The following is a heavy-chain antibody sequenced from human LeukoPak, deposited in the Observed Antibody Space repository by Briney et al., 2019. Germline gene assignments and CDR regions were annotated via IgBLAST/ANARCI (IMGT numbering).Heavy chain of an antibody. V-gene: IGHV4-39*07. CDR2: IYYSGST. CDR3: ARDVVGRDGYNYLVGALDY. CDR1: GGSISSSSYY. D-gene: IGHD5-24*01. Sequence: SETLSLTCTVSGGSISSSSYYWGWIRQPPGKGLEWIGSIYYSGSTYYNPSLKSRVTISVDTSKNQFSLKLSPVTAADTAVYYCARDVVGRDGYNYLVGALDYWGQGTLVTVSS. J-gene: IGHJ4*02.